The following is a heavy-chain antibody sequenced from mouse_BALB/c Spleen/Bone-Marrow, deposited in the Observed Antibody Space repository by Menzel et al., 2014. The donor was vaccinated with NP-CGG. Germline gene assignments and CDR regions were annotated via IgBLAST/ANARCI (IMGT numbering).Heavy chain of an antibody. J-gene: IGHJ3*01. V-gene: IGHV3-8*02. CDR3: ATYDGYSFPY. CDR1: GDSITSGY. CDR2: ISYSGST. Sequence: EVNVVESGPSLVKPSQTLSLTCSVTGDSITSGYWNWIRKFPGNKLEYMGYISYSGSTYYNPSLKSRISVTRDTSKNQYYLQLNSVTTEDTATYYCATYDGYSFPYWGQGTLVTVSA. D-gene: IGHD2-3*01.